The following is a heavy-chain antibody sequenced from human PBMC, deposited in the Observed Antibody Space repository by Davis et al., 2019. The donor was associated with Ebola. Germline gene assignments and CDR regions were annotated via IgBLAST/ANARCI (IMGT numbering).Heavy chain of an antibody. CDR1: GFTFSASW. D-gene: IGHD2-15*01. J-gene: IGHJ4*02. CDR3: AKDSGYCSGGSCYYFDY. Sequence: GESLRLSCAASGFTFSASWMTWVPEAPGKRLEWVADIKHAGIDTKYADSVKGRFTISRDNAKNSPYLQMNSLRAEDTALYYCAKDSGYCSGGSCYYFDYWGQGTLVTVSS. V-gene: IGHV3-7*03. CDR2: IKHAGIDT.